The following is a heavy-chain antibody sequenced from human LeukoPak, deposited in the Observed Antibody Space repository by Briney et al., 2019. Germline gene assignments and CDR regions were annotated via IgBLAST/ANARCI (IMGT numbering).Heavy chain of an antibody. D-gene: IGHD6-13*01. CDR3: ARGRWEAAAGYYFEY. J-gene: IGHJ4*02. Sequence: ASVKLSCKASGYTFSNYAMNWVRQAPGQRLEWMGWVNAGNGHTKYSQKFQGRVIITRDTSASTAYVELRSLRSEDTAVYYCARGRWEAAAGYYFEYWGQGTLVTVSS. CDR2: VNAGNGHT. CDR1: GYTFSNYA. V-gene: IGHV1-3*01.